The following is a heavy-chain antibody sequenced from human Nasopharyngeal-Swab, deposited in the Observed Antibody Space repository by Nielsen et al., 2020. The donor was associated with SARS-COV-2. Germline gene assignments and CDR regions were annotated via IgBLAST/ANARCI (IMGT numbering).Heavy chain of an antibody. J-gene: IGHJ4*02. V-gene: IGHV4-59*01. D-gene: IGHD3-22*01. Sequence: WIRQPPGKGLEWIGHIYYSGSTNYNPSLKSRVTISVDTSKNQFSLKLSSVTAADTAVYYCARDDDSSGYYPFGYWGQGTLVTVSS. CDR3: ARDDDSSGYYPFGY. CDR2: IYYSGST.